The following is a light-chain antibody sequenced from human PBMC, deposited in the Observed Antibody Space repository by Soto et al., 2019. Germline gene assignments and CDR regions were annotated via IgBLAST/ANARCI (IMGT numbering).Light chain of an antibody. J-gene: IGKJ1*01. CDR3: QQYGSSGT. CDR2: GAS. Sequence: EIVLTQSPCTLSLSPGERATLSCRASQSVSNSYLAWYQQKPGQAPSLLIYGASNRATGIPDRLSGSGSGTDFTLTISRLEPEDFAVYYCQQYGSSGTFGQGTKVDIK. CDR1: QSVSNSY. V-gene: IGKV3-20*01.